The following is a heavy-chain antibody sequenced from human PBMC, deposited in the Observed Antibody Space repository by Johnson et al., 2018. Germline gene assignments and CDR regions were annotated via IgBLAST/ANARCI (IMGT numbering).Heavy chain of an antibody. J-gene: IGHJ6*03. Sequence: QVQLVESGGGVVQPGRSLRLSCVASGFTFSTYTMFWVRQAPDTGLEWLAVISYDGNNEYCADSVKGRFTISRDNSKNTLYLQMNSLIPEDTAFYYCARRNYYYYYVDVWGRGTTVTVYS. CDR1: GFTFSTYT. CDR3: ARRNYYYYYVDV. V-gene: IGHV3-30-3*01. CDR2: ISYDGNNE.